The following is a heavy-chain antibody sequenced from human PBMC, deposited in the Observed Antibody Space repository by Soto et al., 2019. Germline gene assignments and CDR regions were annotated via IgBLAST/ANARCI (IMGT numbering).Heavy chain of an antibody. Sequence: EVQLLESGGGLVQPGGSLRLSCAASGFTFSSYAMSWVRQAPGKGLEWVSAISGSGGSTYYADSVKGRFTISRDNSKNTLYLQMNSLRAEDTAVYYCAKVVVVSSGWLDLPFDAFDIWGQGTMVTVSS. CDR2: ISGSGGST. CDR3: AKVVVVSSGWLDLPFDAFDI. V-gene: IGHV3-23*01. CDR1: GFTFSSYA. J-gene: IGHJ3*02. D-gene: IGHD6-19*01.